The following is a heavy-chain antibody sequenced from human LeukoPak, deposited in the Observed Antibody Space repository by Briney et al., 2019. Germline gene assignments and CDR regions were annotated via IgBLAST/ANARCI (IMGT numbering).Heavy chain of an antibody. CDR3: AKRELTYWYFDL. CDR1: GFTLTNYA. D-gene: IGHD1-26*01. CDR2: ISGSGGDT. Sequence: GGSLRLSCAASGFTLTNYAMSWVRQAPGKGLEWVSGISGSGGDTYNADSVKGRFTISRDNSKNTLYLQMNSLSAEDTAVYYCAKRELTYWYFDLWGRGTLVTVSS. J-gene: IGHJ2*01. V-gene: IGHV3-23*01.